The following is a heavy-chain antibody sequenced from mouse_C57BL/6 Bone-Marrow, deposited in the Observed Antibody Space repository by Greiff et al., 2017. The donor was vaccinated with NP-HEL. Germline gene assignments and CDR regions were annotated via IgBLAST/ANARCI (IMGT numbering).Heavy chain of an antibody. CDR1: GYTFTDYN. CDR3: ATMVTGGFAY. CDR2: INPNNGGT. Sequence: VQLQQSGPELVKPGASVKIPCKASGYTFTDYNMDWVKKSHGKSLEWIGDINPNNGGTIYNQKFKGKATLTVDKSSSTAYMELRSLTSEDTAVYYCATMVTGGFAYWGQGTLVTVSA. V-gene: IGHV1-18*01. D-gene: IGHD2-2*01. J-gene: IGHJ3*01.